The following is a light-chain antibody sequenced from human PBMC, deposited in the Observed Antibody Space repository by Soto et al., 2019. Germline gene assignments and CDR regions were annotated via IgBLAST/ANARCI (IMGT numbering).Light chain of an antibody. CDR1: QSLAYSDGNTY. CDR3: MQGAHWAYT. V-gene: IGKV2-30*01. J-gene: IGKJ2*01. Sequence: DVVMTQSPLSLPVTLGQPASISCKSSQSLAYSDGNTYLNWFQQGPGQSPRRLIYTVSNRDSGVPDSFCRSGSGNEFTLKISRVEADDVGFYYCMQGAHWAYTFGQGTKIEIK. CDR2: TVS.